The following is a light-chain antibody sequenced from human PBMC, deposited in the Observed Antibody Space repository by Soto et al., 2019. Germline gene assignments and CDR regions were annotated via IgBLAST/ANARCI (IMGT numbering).Light chain of an antibody. Sequence: EIVLTQSPATLSLSPGERATLSCRASQSVGNWLFWYQQKRGQAPRLLIYDASSRAAGVPERFSASGFGTDYTLTISSLEPEDFAVYYCQQRSKWRTFGQGTKVDIK. V-gene: IGKV3-11*01. CDR3: QQRSKWRT. J-gene: IGKJ1*01. CDR2: DAS. CDR1: QSVGNW.